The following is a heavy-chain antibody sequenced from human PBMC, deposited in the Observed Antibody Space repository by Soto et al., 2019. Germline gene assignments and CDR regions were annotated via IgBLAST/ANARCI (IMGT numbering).Heavy chain of an antibody. V-gene: IGHV1-3*01. CDR2: INAGNGNT. Sequence: QVQLVQSGAEVKKPGASVKVSCKASGYTFTSYAMHWVRQAPGERLEWMGWINAGNGNTKYSQKCQGRLTITRDTSASAAYMELSSLRSEDTAVYYCARDLPIHLDYYDILTGYYFDYWGQVTLVTVSS. CDR1: GYTFTSYA. D-gene: IGHD3-9*01. CDR3: ARDLPIHLDYYDILTGYYFDY. J-gene: IGHJ4*02.